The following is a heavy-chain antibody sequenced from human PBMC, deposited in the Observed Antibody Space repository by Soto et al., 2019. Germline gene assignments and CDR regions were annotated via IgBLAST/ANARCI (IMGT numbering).Heavy chain of an antibody. CDR3: AKPGSQTHGYFDF. Sequence: GGSLRLSCAASGFTFSSYAMSWVRQAPGKGLEWVSAISGSGGSTYYADSVKGRFTISRDNAKNTLYLQMNSLRADDTAVYSCAKPGSQTHGYFDFWGQGTLVTVSS. CDR2: ISGSGGST. CDR1: GFTFSSYA. J-gene: IGHJ4*02. D-gene: IGHD3-10*01. V-gene: IGHV3-23*01.